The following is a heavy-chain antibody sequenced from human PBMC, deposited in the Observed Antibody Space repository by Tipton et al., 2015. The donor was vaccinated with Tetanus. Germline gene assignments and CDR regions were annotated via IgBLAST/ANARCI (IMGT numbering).Heavy chain of an antibody. CDR1: GGSINSGGYF. J-gene: IGHJ5*02. V-gene: IGHV4-31*03. Sequence: TLYLTCSVSGGSINSGGYFWNWIRQQPGKGPEWIGYINYSGDTFYNPSLKSRVTISVDTSKNQFSLNLRSVTAADTAVYYCARDQGGGRVVRLNWFDPWGQGTLVTVSS. CDR2: INYSGDT. D-gene: IGHD6-6*01. CDR3: ARDQGGGRVVRLNWFDP.